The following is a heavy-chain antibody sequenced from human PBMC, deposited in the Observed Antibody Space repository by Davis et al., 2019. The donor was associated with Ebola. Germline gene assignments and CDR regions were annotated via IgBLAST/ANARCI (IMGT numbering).Heavy chain of an antibody. V-gene: IGHV3-74*01. J-gene: IGHJ6*02. CDR1: GFTFSSYW. CDR2: INSDGSST. Sequence: GESLKISCAASGFTFSSYWMHWVRQAPGKGLVWVSRINSDGSSTSYADSVKGRFTISRDNAKNTLYLQMNSLRAEDTAVYYCARVRSSYGMDVWGQGTTVTVSS. D-gene: IGHD6-6*01. CDR3: ARVRSSYGMDV.